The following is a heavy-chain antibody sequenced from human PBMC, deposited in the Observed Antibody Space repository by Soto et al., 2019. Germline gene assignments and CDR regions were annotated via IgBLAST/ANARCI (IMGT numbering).Heavy chain of an antibody. CDR3: ARRPYRSSKGSYFDY. CDR1: GFTFSSYG. CDR2: IWYDGSNK. D-gene: IGHD4-4*01. Sequence: QVQLVESGGGVVQPGRSLRLSCAASGFTFSSYGMHWGRQAPGKGLEWVAVIWYDGSNKYYADSVKGRFTISRDNSKNTLYLQMNSLKAEDTAGYYCARRPYRSSKGSYFDYWGQGTLVPVSS. J-gene: IGHJ4*02. V-gene: IGHV3-33*01.